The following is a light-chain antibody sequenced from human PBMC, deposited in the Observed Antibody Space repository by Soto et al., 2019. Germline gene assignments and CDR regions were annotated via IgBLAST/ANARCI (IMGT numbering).Light chain of an antibody. Sequence: SALTQPPSASGSPGQSVTISCTGTSSDVAGYNYVSWYQQHPGKAPKLMIYEVNKRPSGVPRRFSGSKSGNTASLTVSGLQAEDEAYYYCSSYAGSNTFGLFGGGTKLTVL. V-gene: IGLV2-8*01. CDR2: EVN. CDR3: SSYAGSNTFGL. CDR1: SSDVAGYNY. J-gene: IGLJ2*01.